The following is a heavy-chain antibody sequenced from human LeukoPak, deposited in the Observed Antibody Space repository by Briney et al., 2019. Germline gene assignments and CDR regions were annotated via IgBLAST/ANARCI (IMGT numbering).Heavy chain of an antibody. CDR3: ARDQRWSGYYY. CDR1: GGSISSYY. CDR2: IYYSGST. J-gene: IGHJ4*02. Sequence: SETLSLTCTVSGGSISSYYWSWIRQPPGKGLEWIGYIYYSGSTNYNPSLKSRVTISVDTSKNQFSLKLSSVTAADTAVYYCARDQRWSGYYYWGQGTLVTVSS. V-gene: IGHV4-59*01. D-gene: IGHD3-3*01.